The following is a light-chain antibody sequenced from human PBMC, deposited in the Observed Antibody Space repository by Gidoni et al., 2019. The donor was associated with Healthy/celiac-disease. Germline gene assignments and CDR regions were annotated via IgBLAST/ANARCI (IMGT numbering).Light chain of an antibody. CDR1: QSVSSSY. J-gene: IGKJ1*01. V-gene: IGKV3-20*01. CDR3: QQYGSSPSWT. Sequence: LVLPQSPLTLSLSPGERATLSCRASQSVSSSYLAWYQQKPGQAPRLLIYGASSRATGIPDRLSGSGSGTDFTLTISRLEPEDFEVYYCQQYGSSPSWTFGQGTKVEIK. CDR2: GAS.